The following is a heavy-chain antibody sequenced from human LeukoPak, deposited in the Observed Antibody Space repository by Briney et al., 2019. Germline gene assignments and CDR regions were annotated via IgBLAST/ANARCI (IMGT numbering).Heavy chain of an antibody. V-gene: IGHV4-30-4*01. D-gene: IGHD3-22*01. CDR3: ARVPESMIVVVMPSVFDY. J-gene: IGHJ4*02. CDR2: IYYNGGT. CDR1: GGSISSGDHY. Sequence: PSETLSLTCTVSGGSISSGDHYWSWVRQPPGKGLEWMGFIYYNGGTYYNPSLKSRVTISVDTSKNQFSLKLSSVTAADTAVYYCARVPESMIVVVMPSVFDYWGQGTLVTVSS.